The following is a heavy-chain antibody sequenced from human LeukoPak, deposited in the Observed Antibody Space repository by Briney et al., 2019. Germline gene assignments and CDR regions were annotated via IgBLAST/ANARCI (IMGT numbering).Heavy chain of an antibody. CDR2: IKNKANGYAT. J-gene: IGHJ6*02. Sequence: GGSLKLSCAASGFIFSGSAVHWVRQASGQGLEWVGRIKNKANGYATAYTASVKGRFTISRDDSENTAYLQMNSLKTEDTAVYYCTRAAGDYYYYYGLDVWGQGTTVTVSS. V-gene: IGHV3-73*01. D-gene: IGHD6-13*01. CDR1: GFIFSGSA. CDR3: TRAAGDYYYYYGLDV.